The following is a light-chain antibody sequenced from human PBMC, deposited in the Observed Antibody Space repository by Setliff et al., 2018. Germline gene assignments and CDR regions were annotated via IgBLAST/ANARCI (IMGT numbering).Light chain of an antibody. V-gene: IGLV2-14*03. J-gene: IGLJ1*01. CDR1: SSDVGGYNY. Sequence: QSVLTQPASVSGSPGQSITISCTGTSSDVGGYNYVSWYQQHPGKAPKLMIYDVSNRPSGVSNRFSGSKSGNTASLTISVLQAEDEADYYCSSYTSSSTAYVFGTGTKVTV. CDR2: DVS. CDR3: SSYTSSSTAYV.